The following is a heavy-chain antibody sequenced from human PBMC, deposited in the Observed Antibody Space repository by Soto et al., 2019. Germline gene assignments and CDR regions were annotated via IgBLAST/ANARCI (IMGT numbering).Heavy chain of an antibody. CDR3: ARSPRSSPYFDY. D-gene: IGHD6-13*01. CDR1: GYTFSNVW. Sequence: ESLKISCQCSGYTFSNVWFGWVRQLPGKGLEWMGIIYPGDHETRSSPSFHGKVTISADKSINTAYLQWNSLEASDTAFYFCARSPRSSPYFDYWGQGALVTVSS. CDR2: IYPGDHET. V-gene: IGHV5-51*01. J-gene: IGHJ4*02.